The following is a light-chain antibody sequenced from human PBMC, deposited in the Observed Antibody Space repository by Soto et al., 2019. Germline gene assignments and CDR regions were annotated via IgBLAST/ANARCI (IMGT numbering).Light chain of an antibody. V-gene: IGKV3-20*01. Sequence: ELVLTQSPVALSLSSGERATLSCRASQSVSSTLLTWYQQKPGQAPRLLIYGVSSRATGIPDRFSGSGSGTAFTLTISRVAPEDFAVYFCQHYGDSSWTFGQGSRVDIK. CDR2: GVS. CDR1: QSVSSTL. CDR3: QHYGDSSWT. J-gene: IGKJ1*01.